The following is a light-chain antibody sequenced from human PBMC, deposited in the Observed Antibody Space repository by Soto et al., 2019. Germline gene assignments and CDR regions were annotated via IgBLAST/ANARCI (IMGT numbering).Light chain of an antibody. CDR1: QSISSF. V-gene: IGKV1-39*01. Sequence: DIQMTQSPSSLSASVGDRVTITCRASQSISSFLNWYQQKPGTAPKLLIYAASSLQSGVPSRFSGSGSGTDFTLTISSLQPEDFATYYCQQSHSTPITFSQETRLEIK. CDR2: AAS. J-gene: IGKJ5*01. CDR3: QQSHSTPIT.